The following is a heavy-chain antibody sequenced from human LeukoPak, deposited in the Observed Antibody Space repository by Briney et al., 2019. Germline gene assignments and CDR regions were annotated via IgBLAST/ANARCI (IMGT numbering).Heavy chain of an antibody. CDR2: ISSSGSTI. CDR1: GFTFSSYN. D-gene: IGHD6-19*01. Sequence: GGSLRLSCAASGFTFSSYNMNWVRQAPGKGLEWVSYISSSGSTIYYADSVKGRFTISRDNAKNSLYLQMNSLRAEDTAVYYCARDSTPYSSGWVPYYFDYWGQGTLVTISS. V-gene: IGHV3-48*04. CDR3: ARDSTPYSSGWVPYYFDY. J-gene: IGHJ4*02.